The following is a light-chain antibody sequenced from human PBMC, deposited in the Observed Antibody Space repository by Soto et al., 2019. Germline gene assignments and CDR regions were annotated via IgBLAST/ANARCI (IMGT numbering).Light chain of an antibody. CDR3: ASYRSANPIVV. Sequence: QSALTQPSSLSGSPGQSITISCTGTSRDIGNYNYVSWYQHHPGKAPKLMIYEVTSRPSGVSDRFSGSKSGMTASPTISGLQPEDEADYFCASYRSANPIVVFGTGTKVTVL. CDR2: EVT. V-gene: IGLV2-14*01. J-gene: IGLJ1*01. CDR1: SRDIGNYNY.